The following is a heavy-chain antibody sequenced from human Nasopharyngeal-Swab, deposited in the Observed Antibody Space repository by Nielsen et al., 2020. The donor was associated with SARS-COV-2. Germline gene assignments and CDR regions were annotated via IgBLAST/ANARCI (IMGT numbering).Heavy chain of an antibody. CDR3: VRSSSWYYFDY. CDR2: TYYNGNT. Sequence: GSLRLSCTVSGDSIAYSTFYWGWIRQPPGKGLEWIGNTYYNGNTYQNPSLKSRLTISVDKSKNQFSLQLSSVTAADTAVYYCVRSSSWYYFDYWAQGTQVTVSS. J-gene: IGHJ4*02. D-gene: IGHD6-13*01. V-gene: IGHV4-39*01. CDR1: GDSIAYSTFY.